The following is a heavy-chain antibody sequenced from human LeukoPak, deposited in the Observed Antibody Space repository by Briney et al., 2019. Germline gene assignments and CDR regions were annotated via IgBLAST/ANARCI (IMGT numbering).Heavy chain of an antibody. Sequence: SVKVSCKASRGTFSSYAINWVRQAPGQGLEWMGGIIPIFGTANYAQKFQGRVTITADESTSTAYMELSSLRSEDTAVYYCTTESQYTYGYGYYHYYMDVWGKGTTVTVSS. V-gene: IGHV1-69*13. CDR1: RGTFSSYA. CDR2: IIPIFGTA. J-gene: IGHJ6*03. D-gene: IGHD5-18*01. CDR3: TTESQYTYGYGYYHYYMDV.